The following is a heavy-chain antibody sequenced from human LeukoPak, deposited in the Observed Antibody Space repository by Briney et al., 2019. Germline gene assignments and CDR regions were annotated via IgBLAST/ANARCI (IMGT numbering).Heavy chain of an antibody. CDR3: AKDPLDRYCSGGSCFPDY. Sequence: PGGSLRLSCAAYGFTFSNFWMSWVRQAPGKGLEWVAFIRYDGSNKYYADSVKGRFTISRDNSKNTLYLQMNSLRAEDTAVYHCAKDPLDRYCSGGSCFPDYWGQGTLVTVSS. D-gene: IGHD2-15*01. CDR1: GFTFSNFW. V-gene: IGHV3-30*02. J-gene: IGHJ4*02. CDR2: IRYDGSNK.